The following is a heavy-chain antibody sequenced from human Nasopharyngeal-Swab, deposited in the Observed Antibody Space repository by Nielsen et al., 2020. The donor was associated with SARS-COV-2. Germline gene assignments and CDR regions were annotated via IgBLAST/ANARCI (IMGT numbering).Heavy chain of an antibody. D-gene: IGHD5-12*01. Sequence: SETLSLTCTVSGGSISSGGYYWSWIRQHPGKGLEWIGYIYYSGSTYYNPSLKSRVTISVDTSKNQFSLKLSSVTAADMAVYYCARTERGYSGRDYWGQGTLVTVSS. J-gene: IGHJ4*02. CDR3: ARTERGYSGRDY. V-gene: IGHV4-31*03. CDR1: GGSISSGGYY. CDR2: IYYSGST.